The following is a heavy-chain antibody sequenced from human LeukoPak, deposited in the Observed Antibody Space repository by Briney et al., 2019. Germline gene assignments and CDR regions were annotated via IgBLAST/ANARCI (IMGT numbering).Heavy chain of an antibody. J-gene: IGHJ6*02. Sequence: PSETLSLTCAVYGGSFSGYYWSWIRQPPGKGLEWIGEINHSGSTNYNPSLKSRVTISVDTSKKQFSLKVSSVTAADTAVYYCARGTTIFGVVIRNYYYYGMDVWGQGTTVTVSS. CDR3: ARGTTIFGVVIRNYYYYGMDV. CDR2: INHSGST. D-gene: IGHD3-3*01. V-gene: IGHV4-34*01. CDR1: GGSFSGYY.